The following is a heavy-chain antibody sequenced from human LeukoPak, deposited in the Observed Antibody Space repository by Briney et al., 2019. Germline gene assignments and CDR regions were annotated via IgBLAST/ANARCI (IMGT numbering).Heavy chain of an antibody. CDR1: GGSISSGSYY. Sequence: SETLSLTCTVSGGSISSGSYYWGWIRQPPGKGLEWIGSIYHSGSTYYNPSLKSRVTISVDTSKNQFSLKLSSVTAADTAVYYCARDFYGSGSRPFDYWGQGTLVTVSS. J-gene: IGHJ4*02. CDR2: IYHSGST. D-gene: IGHD3-10*01. V-gene: IGHV4-39*07. CDR3: ARDFYGSGSRPFDY.